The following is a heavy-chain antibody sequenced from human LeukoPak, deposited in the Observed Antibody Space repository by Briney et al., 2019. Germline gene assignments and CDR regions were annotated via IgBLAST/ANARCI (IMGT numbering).Heavy chain of an antibody. CDR3: ATLYYDILTGYPLYYFDY. CDR2: IIPIFGTA. CDR1: GGTFSSYA. D-gene: IGHD3-9*01. J-gene: IGHJ4*02. Sequence: SVKVSCKASGGTFSSYAISWVRQAPGQGLEWMGGIIPIFGTANYAQKFQGRVTITADKSTSTAYMELSSLRSEDTAVYYCATLYYDILTGYPLYYFDYWGQGTLVTVSS. V-gene: IGHV1-69*06.